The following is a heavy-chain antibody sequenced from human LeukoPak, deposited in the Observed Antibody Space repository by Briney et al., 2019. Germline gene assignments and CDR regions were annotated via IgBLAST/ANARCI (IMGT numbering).Heavy chain of an antibody. CDR2: INPNSGGT. CDR1: GYTFTGYY. D-gene: IGHD1-26*01. Sequence: ASVKVSCKASGYTFTGYYMHWVRQAPGQGLEWMGWINPNSGGTNYAQKFQGRVTMTRDTSISTAYMELSRLRSDDTAVYYCATTISGELRYFDYWGQGTLVTVSS. J-gene: IGHJ4*02. V-gene: IGHV1-2*02. CDR3: ATTISGELRYFDY.